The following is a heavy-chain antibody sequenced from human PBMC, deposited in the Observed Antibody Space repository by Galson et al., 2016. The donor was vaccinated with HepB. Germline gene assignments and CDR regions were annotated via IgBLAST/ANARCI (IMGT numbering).Heavy chain of an antibody. CDR3: AREGEYHEQFLSAFDI. CDR1: GGSFSGSY. CDR2: INHSGST. Sequence: SETLSLTCAVYGGSFSGSYWSWIRQPPGKGLEWIGEINHSGSTNYNPSLKSRVTISIDTSENQFSLALNSVTAADTAMYYCAREGEYHEQFLSAFDIWGQGAMGNGSP. V-gene: IGHV4-34*01. D-gene: IGHD3-16*01. J-gene: IGHJ3*02.